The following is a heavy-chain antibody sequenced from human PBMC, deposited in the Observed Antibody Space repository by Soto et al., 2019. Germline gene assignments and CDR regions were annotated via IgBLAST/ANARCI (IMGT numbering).Heavy chain of an antibody. Sequence: GGSLRLSCASSGFTFSSYAMSWVRQAPGKGLEWVSAISGSGGSTYYADSVKGRFTISRDNSKNTLYLQMNSLRAEDTAVYYFAKAGGGGNWDPDAFDIWGKGTMVTVSS. CDR3: AKAGGGGNWDPDAFDI. D-gene: IGHD7-27*01. J-gene: IGHJ3*02. CDR1: GFTFSSYA. V-gene: IGHV3-23*01. CDR2: ISGSGGST.